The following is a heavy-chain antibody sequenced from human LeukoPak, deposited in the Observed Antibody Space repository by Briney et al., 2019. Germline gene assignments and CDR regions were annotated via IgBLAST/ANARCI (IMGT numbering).Heavy chain of an antibody. D-gene: IGHD3-22*01. CDR1: GGSISSYY. CDR3: ARDVYDSSGYYWSGPPHY. CDR2: IYTSGST. J-gene: IGHJ4*02. Sequence: SETLSLTCTVSGGSISSYYWSWIRQPAGKGLEWIGRIYTSGSTNYNPSLKSRVTMSVDTSKNQFSLKLSSVTAADTAVYYCARDVYDSSGYYWSGPPHYWGQGTLVTVSS. V-gene: IGHV4-4*07.